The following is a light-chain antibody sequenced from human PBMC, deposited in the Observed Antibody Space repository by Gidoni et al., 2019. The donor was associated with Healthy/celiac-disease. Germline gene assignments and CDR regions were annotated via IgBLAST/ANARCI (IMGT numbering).Light chain of an antibody. J-gene: IGKJ1*01. CDR1: QSVSSSY. V-gene: IGKV3-20*01. CDR3: QQYGSSRWT. CDR2: GAS. Sequence: EIVLTQSPGTLSLSPGERATLSCRASQSVSSSYLAWYQQKPGQAPRLLIYGASSRATGIPDFTLTISRLESEDFAVYYCQQYGSSRWTFGQGTKVEIK.